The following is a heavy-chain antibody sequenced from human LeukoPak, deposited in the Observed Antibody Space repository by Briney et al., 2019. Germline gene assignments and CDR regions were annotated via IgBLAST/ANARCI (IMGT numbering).Heavy chain of an antibody. D-gene: IGHD1-26*01. CDR2: IKPNSGGT. Sequence: ASVKVSCKASGYTFTGYYMHWVRQAPGQRLEWMGRIKPNSGGTNYAQKFQGRVTMTRDTSISTAYMELSRLRSDDTAVYYCARGTWELENYWGQGTLVTVSS. CDR3: ARGTWELENY. J-gene: IGHJ4*02. CDR1: GYTFTGYY. V-gene: IGHV1-2*06.